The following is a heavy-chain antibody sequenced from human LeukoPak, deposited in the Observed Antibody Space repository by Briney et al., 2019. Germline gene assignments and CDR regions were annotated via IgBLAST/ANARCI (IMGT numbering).Heavy chain of an antibody. J-gene: IGHJ5*02. CDR2: IYYTGST. D-gene: IGHD6-19*01. Sequence: SETLSLTCTVSGDSISSYYWSWLRQPPRKGLEWIGYIYYTGSTNYNSSLKSRVTISVDTSKNQFSLKLTSVTAADTAVYYCARHGSLSVTGTRWFDPWGQGTLVTVSS. CDR1: GDSISSYY. CDR3: ARHGSLSVTGTRWFDP. V-gene: IGHV4-59*08.